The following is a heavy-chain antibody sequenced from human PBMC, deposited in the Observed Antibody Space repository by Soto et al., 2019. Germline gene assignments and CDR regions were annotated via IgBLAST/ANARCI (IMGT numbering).Heavy chain of an antibody. V-gene: IGHV3-9*01. Sequence: EVQLVESGGGLVQPGRSLRLSCAASGFTFDDYAMHWVRQAPGKGLEWVSGISWNSGSIGYADSVKGRFTISRDNAKNSLYLQMNSLRAEDTALYYCAKGGDYYYYMDVWGKGITVTVSS. CDR3: AKGGDYYYYMDV. CDR2: ISWNSGSI. CDR1: GFTFDDYA. J-gene: IGHJ6*03.